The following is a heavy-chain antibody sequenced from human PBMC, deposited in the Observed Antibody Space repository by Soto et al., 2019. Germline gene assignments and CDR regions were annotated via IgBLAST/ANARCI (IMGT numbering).Heavy chain of an antibody. D-gene: IGHD2-15*01. CDR2: IWYDGSNK. CDR3: ARSGCSGSNCNLNQRSFDL. Sequence: GESLKISCAASGFIFNEYGMHWVRQAPGKGLEWVAVIWYDGSNKYYADSLKGRFTFSRDNSKNTMSLQMNSLRVEDTAVYYCARSGCSGSNCNLNQRSFDLWGQGTLVTVSS. CDR1: GFIFNEYG. V-gene: IGHV3-33*03. J-gene: IGHJ4*02.